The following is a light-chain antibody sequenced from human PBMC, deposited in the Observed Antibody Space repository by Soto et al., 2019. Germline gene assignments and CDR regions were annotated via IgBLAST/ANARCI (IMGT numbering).Light chain of an antibody. V-gene: IGKV1-39*01. CDR3: KESHST. CDR1: QSIGTY. J-gene: IGKJ2*01. Sequence: DAPMTQSPSSLSASVGDSVTITCRASQSIGTYLDWYQHKPGKAPKLLIYAASSLQSGVPSRFSGSGSGTDFTLTISSLQPEDFATYYCKESHSTFGQGTKLDIK. CDR2: AAS.